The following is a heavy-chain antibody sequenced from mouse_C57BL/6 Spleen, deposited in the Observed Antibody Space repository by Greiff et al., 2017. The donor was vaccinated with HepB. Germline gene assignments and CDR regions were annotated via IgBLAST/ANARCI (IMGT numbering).Heavy chain of an antibody. J-gene: IGHJ2*01. CDR1: GYTFTSYW. Sequence: VQLQQPGAELVMPGASVKLSCKASGYTFTSYWMHWVKQRPGQGLEWIGEIDPSDSYTNYNQKVKGKSTLTVDKSSSTAYMQLSSLTSEASAVYDGARFVTVVASFDYWGQGTTLTVSS. CDR2: IDPSDSYT. V-gene: IGHV1-69*01. CDR3: ARFVTVVASFDY. D-gene: IGHD1-1*01.